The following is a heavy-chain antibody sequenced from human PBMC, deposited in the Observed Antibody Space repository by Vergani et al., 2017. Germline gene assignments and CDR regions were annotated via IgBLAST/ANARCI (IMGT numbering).Heavy chain of an antibody. D-gene: IGHD3-10*01. CDR2: ISYSGST. Sequence: QVQLQESGPGLVKPSETLSLTCTVSGGSISSYYWSWIRQPPGQGLEWFGYISYSGSTNYNPSLKSRVTISVDTSKNQCSLKLSSVTAADTAVYYCARGLWFGELYWFDPWGQGTLVTVSS. J-gene: IGHJ5*02. CDR3: ARGLWFGELYWFDP. CDR1: GGSISSYY. V-gene: IGHV4-59*01.